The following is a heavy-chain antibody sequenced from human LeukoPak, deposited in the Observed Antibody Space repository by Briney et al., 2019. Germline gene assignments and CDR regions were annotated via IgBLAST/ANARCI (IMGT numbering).Heavy chain of an antibody. CDR1: GGSFSGYY. CDR3: ARRSPTVTTSWFDP. D-gene: IGHD4-17*01. CDR2: INHSGST. Sequence: SETLSLTCAVYGGSFSGYYWSWIRQPPGKGLEWIGEINHSGSTNYNPSLKSRVTISVDTSKNQFSLKLSSVTAADTAVYYCARRSPTVTTSWFDPWGQGPLVTVSS. V-gene: IGHV4-34*01. J-gene: IGHJ5*02.